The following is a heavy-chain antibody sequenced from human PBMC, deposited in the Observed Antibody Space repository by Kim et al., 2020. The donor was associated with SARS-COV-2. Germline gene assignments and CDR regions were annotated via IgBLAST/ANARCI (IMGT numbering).Heavy chain of an antibody. J-gene: IGHJ6*03. Sequence: GGSLRLSCATSGFTFSNYDMHWVRQDTEKGLEWVSAIGTIGDTYYPGSVKGRFTISRENAKNSLYLQMDSLRAGDTAVYYCARAALPYRSYFDVWGKGTT. CDR1: GFTFSNYD. D-gene: IGHD3-22*01. V-gene: IGHV3-13*01. CDR2: IGTIGDT. CDR3: ARAALPYRSYFDV.